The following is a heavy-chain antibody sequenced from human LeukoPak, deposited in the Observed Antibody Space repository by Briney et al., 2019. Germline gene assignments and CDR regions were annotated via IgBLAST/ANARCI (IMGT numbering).Heavy chain of an antibody. D-gene: IGHD4-23*01. CDR1: GFTFSSYA. CDR3: ARDIAYGGNYYYYYGMDV. V-gene: IGHV3-30*04. J-gene: IGHJ6*02. CDR2: ISYDGSNK. Sequence: GGSLRLSCAASGFTFSSYAMSWVRQAPGKGLEWVAVISYDGSNKYYADSVKGRFTISRDNSKNTLYLQMNSLRAEDTAVYYCARDIAYGGNYYYYYGMDVWGQGTTVTVSS.